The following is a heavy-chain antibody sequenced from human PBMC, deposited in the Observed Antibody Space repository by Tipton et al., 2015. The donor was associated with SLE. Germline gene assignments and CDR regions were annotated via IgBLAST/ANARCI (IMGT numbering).Heavy chain of an antibody. Sequence: TLSLTCAVYGGSFSGYYWSWIRQPPGKGLEWIGEINHSGSTYYNPSLKSRVTISVDRSKNQFSLKLNSVTAADTAVYYCARGPVLRFLEWLSAGFDYWGQGTLVTVSS. CDR3: ARGPVLRFLEWLSAGFDY. D-gene: IGHD3-3*01. J-gene: IGHJ4*02. V-gene: IGHV4-34*01. CDR2: INHSGST. CDR1: GGSFSGYY.